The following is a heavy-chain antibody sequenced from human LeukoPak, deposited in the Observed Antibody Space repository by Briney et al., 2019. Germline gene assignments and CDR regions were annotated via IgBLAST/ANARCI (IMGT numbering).Heavy chain of an antibody. D-gene: IGHD4-17*01. CDR3: ARELGDYHYYYYGMDV. CDR1: GFTFSRYG. Sequence: GGSLRLSCAASGFTFSRYGMRWVRQAPGKGREWVAVIWYEGSNKYYAASVTGRFPISRDHSNNTLFLQTNSLRAEDTAVYYCARELGDYHYYYYGMDVWGQGTTVTVSS. J-gene: IGHJ6*02. V-gene: IGHV3-33*01. CDR2: IWYEGSNK.